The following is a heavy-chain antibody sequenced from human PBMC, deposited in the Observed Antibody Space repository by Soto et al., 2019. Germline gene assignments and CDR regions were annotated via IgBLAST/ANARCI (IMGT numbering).Heavy chain of an antibody. CDR1: GGSISSSSYY. CDR3: ARQRCSSTSCSHFDY. CDR2: IYYSGST. J-gene: IGHJ4*02. Sequence: SETLSLTCTVSGGSISSSSYYWGWIRQPPGKGLEWIGSIYYSGSTYYNPSLKSRVTISVDTSKNQFSLKLSSVTAADTAVYYCARQRCSSTSCSHFDYWGQGTLVTVSS. V-gene: IGHV4-39*01. D-gene: IGHD2-2*01.